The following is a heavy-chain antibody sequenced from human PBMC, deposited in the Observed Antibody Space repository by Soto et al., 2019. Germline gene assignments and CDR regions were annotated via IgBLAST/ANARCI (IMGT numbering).Heavy chain of an antibody. D-gene: IGHD1-26*01. J-gene: IGHJ4*02. Sequence: QITLKESGPTLVKPTQTLTVTCTFSGFSLSTSGAGVGWIRQSPGKAPEWLALISWKDEKRYNPGLKSRLTIIKDTSKNQVVLTMTDLDPVDTATYFCAHRYGGNYYRWYFDSCGQGTLVTVSS. CDR1: GFSLSTSGAG. CDR2: ISWKDEK. CDR3: AHRYGGNYYRWYFDS. V-gene: IGHV2-5*01.